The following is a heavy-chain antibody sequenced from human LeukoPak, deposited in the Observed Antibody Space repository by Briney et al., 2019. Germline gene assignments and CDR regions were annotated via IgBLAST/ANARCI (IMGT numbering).Heavy chain of an antibody. J-gene: IGHJ4*02. CDR1: GYTFTSYY. Sequence: ASVKVSCKASGYTFTSYYMHWVRQAPGQGLEWMGIINPSGGSTSYAQKFQGRVTMTRDTSTSTVYMELSSLRSEDTAVYYCARDLYYDSRTPPILSDYWGQGTLVTVSS. CDR2: INPSGGST. V-gene: IGHV1-46*01. D-gene: IGHD3-22*01. CDR3: ARDLYYDSRTPPILSDY.